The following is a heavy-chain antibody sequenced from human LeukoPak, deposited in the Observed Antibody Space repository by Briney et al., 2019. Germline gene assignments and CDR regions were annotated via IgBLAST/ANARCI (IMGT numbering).Heavy chain of an antibody. Sequence: GGSLRLSCAASGFTVSSNYMSWVRQAPGKGLEWVSVIYSGGSTYYADSVKGRFTISRDNSKNTLYLQMNSLRAEDTAVYYCAREVYGGNSDGTFDYWGQGTLVTVSS. CDR1: GFTVSSNY. CDR2: IYSGGST. J-gene: IGHJ4*02. D-gene: IGHD4-23*01. V-gene: IGHV3-66*01. CDR3: AREVYGGNSDGTFDY.